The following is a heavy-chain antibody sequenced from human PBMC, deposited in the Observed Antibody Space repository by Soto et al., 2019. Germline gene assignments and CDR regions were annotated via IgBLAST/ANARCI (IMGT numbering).Heavy chain of an antibody. V-gene: IGHV4-31*03. CDR2: IYYSGST. J-gene: IGHJ4*02. CDR1: GGSISSGGYY. Sequence: QVQLQESGPGLVKPSQTLSLTCTVSGGSISSGGYYWSWIRQHPGKGLEWIGYIYYSGSTYYNPSLKSRVTISVDTSKNQFSLKLSSVTAADTAVYYCVRGGHGGNSLSVDYWGQGTLVTVSS. CDR3: VRGGHGGNSLSVDY. D-gene: IGHD2-21*02.